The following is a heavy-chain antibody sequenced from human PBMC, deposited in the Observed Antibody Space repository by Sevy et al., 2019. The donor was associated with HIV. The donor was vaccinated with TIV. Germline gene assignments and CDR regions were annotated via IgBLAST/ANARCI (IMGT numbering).Heavy chain of an antibody. CDR1: GFTFSDYY. CDR3: ARGVTMIQGVGNAFDV. V-gene: IGHV3-11*06. D-gene: IGHD3-10*01. CDR2: ISSNGRYR. J-gene: IGHJ3*01. Sequence: GGSLRLSCGTSGFTFSDYYMTWIRQAPGKGLEWIAYISSNGRYRNYADSVKGRFTISRDNSLYLQMNSLRAEDTAVYYCARGVTMIQGVGNAFDVWGQGTKVTVSS.